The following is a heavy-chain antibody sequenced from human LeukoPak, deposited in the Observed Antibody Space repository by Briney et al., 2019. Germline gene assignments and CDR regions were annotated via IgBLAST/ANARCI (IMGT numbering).Heavy chain of an antibody. CDR3: ARTPTKNYWYFDL. J-gene: IGHJ2*01. CDR2: IYYSGST. CDR1: GGSISNYY. D-gene: IGHD5-24*01. V-gene: IGHV4-59*01. Sequence: SETLSLTCTVSGGSISNYYWSWIRQPPGKGLEWIGYIYYSGSTNYNPSLKSRVTILADTSKNRFSLKLTSVTAADTAVYYCARTPTKNYWYFDLWGRGTLVTVSS.